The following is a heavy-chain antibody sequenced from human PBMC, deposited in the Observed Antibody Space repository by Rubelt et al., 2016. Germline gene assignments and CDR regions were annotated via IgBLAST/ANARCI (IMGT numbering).Heavy chain of an antibody. V-gene: IGHV1-46*03. CDR3: ARDPGPRGNDD. J-gene: IGHJ4*02. CDR2: INPSGGST. CDR1: GYTFTSYY. Sequence: QVQLVQSGAEVKKPGASVKVSCKASGYTFTSYYMHWVRQAPGQGLEWMGIINPSGGSTRYGQKFQGRVTMTRETATSTGYRELSSLRSEDTAVYYWARDPGPRGNDDWGQGTLVTVSS. D-gene: IGHD3-10*01.